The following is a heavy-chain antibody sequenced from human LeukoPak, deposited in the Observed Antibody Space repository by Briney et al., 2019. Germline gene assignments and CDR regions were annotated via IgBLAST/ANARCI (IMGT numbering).Heavy chain of an antibody. D-gene: IGHD5-18*01. V-gene: IGHV3-30*03. CDR3: ARVGQLVGYGFDY. CDR2: VSYDGSNK. Sequence: GGSLRLSCAASGFIFSNYGMHWVRQVPGKGREWGADVSYDGSNKHYGDSEEGRFTISRDNSKNTLYLQMNSLRAEDTAVYYCARVGQLVGYGFDYWGQGTLVTVSS. CDR1: GFIFSNYG. J-gene: IGHJ4*02.